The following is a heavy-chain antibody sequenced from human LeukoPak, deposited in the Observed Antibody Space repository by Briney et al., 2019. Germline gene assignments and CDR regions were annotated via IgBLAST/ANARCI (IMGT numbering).Heavy chain of an antibody. Sequence: GGSLRLSCAASGFSFSTYAMNWVRQAPGQGLEWVSVIYDSGTTYYADSVKGRFLIFRDTSKNTVDLQMNSLRVEDTAVYYCAGRRSSGWYAYWGQGTLVTVSS. CDR2: IYDSGTT. V-gene: IGHV3-53*01. D-gene: IGHD6-19*01. CDR3: AGRRSSGWYAY. J-gene: IGHJ4*02. CDR1: GFSFSTYA.